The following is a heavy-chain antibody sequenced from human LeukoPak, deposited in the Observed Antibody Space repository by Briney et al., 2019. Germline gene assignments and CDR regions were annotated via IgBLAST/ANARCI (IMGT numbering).Heavy chain of an antibody. Sequence: GGSLRLSCAASGFIFSSYWMSWVRQAPGKGLEWVAKINQDGSDKYYVDSVKGRFTISRDNAKNSVYLQMNSLRAEDTAVYYCARSVMAPAPWGQGTLVTVS. J-gene: IGHJ5*02. CDR2: INQDGSDK. D-gene: IGHD5-24*01. CDR1: GFIFSSYW. V-gene: IGHV3-7*01. CDR3: ARSVMAPAP.